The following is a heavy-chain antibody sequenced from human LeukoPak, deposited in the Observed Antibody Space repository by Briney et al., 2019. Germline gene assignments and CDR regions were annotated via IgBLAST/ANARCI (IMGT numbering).Heavy chain of an antibody. CDR3: ARGLNGYDY. J-gene: IGHJ4*02. V-gene: IGHV4-38-2*02. CDR2: ISDSGST. CDR1: GFFISSGYY. D-gene: IGHD5-24*01. Sequence: SETLSLTCSVSGFFISSGYYWGWIRQPPGKGLEWIGNISDSGSTYYNPSLKSRVTISLDTSKNQFSLKVSSVTAADTAVYYCARGLNGYDYWGQGTLVTVSP.